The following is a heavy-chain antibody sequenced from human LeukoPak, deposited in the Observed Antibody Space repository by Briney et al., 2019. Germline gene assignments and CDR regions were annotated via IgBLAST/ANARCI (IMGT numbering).Heavy chain of an antibody. V-gene: IGHV3-23*01. D-gene: IGHD3-9*01. Sequence: GGSLRLSCAASGFTFSNYAMIWVRKATGKGLEWVSAITGGGSGIYYADSMKSRFTISRDNSKNTLYLQINSLRAEDTAVYYCAKWGDYDALTGYYVSDYWGQGTLVTVSS. CDR1: GFTFSNYA. J-gene: IGHJ4*02. CDR2: ITGGGSGI. CDR3: AKWGDYDALTGYYVSDY.